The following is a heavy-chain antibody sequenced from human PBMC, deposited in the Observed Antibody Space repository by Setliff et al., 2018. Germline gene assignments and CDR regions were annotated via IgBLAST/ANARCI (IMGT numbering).Heavy chain of an antibody. CDR2: VIQGGSG. J-gene: IGHJ3*01. CDR3: AKHVLSSGWPNDAFDF. Sequence: GGSLRLSCAASGFIFRDYTMVWVRQAPGKGLEWVAGVIQGGSGVYADSVKGRFTISRDNSKNTLYLQMNSLRAEDAAVYYCAKHVLSSGWPNDAFDFWGQGTMVTVSS. CDR1: GFIFRDYT. V-gene: IGHV3-23*03. D-gene: IGHD6-25*01.